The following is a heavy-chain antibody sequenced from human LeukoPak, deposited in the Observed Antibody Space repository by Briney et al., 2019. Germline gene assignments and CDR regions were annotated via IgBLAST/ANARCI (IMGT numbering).Heavy chain of an antibody. Sequence: GGSLRLSCAASGFPFSSYWMHWVRQVPGKGLLWVSRINSDGSATIYADSVRGRFTISRDNAKNTLYLQMSGLRVEDTAVYHCASDSPYYGMDVWGPGTTVTVSS. CDR3: ASDSPYYGMDV. J-gene: IGHJ6*02. CDR1: GFPFSSYW. CDR2: INSDGSAT. V-gene: IGHV3-74*01.